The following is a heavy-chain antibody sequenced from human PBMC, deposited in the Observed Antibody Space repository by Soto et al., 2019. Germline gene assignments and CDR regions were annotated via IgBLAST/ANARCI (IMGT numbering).Heavy chain of an antibody. CDR1: GFTFSSYG. Sequence: QVQLVESGGGVVQPGRSLRLSCAASGFTFSSYGMHWVRQAPGKGLEWVAVISYDGSNKYYADSVKGRFTISRDNSKNTLYLQMNSLRAEDTAVYYCAKDVVVGATSGLGDYYYYYGMHVWVQGTTVTVSS. D-gene: IGHD1-26*01. V-gene: IGHV3-30*18. CDR2: ISYDGSNK. CDR3: AKDVVVGATSGLGDYYYYYGMHV. J-gene: IGHJ6*02.